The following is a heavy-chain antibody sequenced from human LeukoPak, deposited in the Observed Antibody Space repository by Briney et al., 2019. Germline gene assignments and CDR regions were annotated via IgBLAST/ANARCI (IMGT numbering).Heavy chain of an antibody. V-gene: IGHV3-23*01. CDR3: AKDRGETLIVVVEYYFDY. D-gene: IGHD3-22*01. CDR2: ISGSGGST. J-gene: IGHJ4*02. CDR1: GFTFSSYA. Sequence: GSLRLSCAASGFTFSSYAMSWVRQAPGKGLEWVSAISGSGGSTYYADSVKGRSTISRDNSKNTLYLQMNSLRAEDTAVYYCAKDRGETLIVVVEYYFDYWGQGTLVTVSS.